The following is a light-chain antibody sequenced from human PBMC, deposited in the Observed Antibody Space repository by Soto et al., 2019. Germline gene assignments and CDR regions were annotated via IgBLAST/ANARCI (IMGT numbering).Light chain of an antibody. Sequence: EIVLTQSPGTLSLSPGERATLSCRASQSVSSSYLAWYQQKPGQAPRLLIYGASSRATGIPDRFSGSGSGTDFTITISTLKPKDLEVYCCHQYGGSPDTVGQGTKLEI. CDR1: QSVSSSY. CDR3: HQYGGSPDT. CDR2: GAS. J-gene: IGKJ2*01. V-gene: IGKV3-20*01.